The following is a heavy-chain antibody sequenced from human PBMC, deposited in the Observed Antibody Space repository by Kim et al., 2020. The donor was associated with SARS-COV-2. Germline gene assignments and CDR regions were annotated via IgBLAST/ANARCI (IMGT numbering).Heavy chain of an antibody. CDR3: ARRDTGSGGTFDY. D-gene: IGHD3-10*01. J-gene: IGHJ4*02. Sequence: SSQKFQGRVTITRDTSASTAYMELSSLRSEDTAVYYCARRDTGSGGTFDYWGQGTLVTVSS. V-gene: IGHV1-3*01.